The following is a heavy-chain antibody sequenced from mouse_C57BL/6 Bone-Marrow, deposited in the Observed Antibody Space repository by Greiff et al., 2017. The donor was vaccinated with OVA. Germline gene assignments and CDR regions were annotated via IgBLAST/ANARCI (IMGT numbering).Heavy chain of an antibody. J-gene: IGHJ4*01. CDR1: GYSFTDYN. Sequence: VQLKQSGPELVKPGASVEISCKASGYSFTDYNMNWVKQSNGKSLEWIGVINPNYGTTSYNQKFKGKATLTVDQSSSTAYMQLNSLTSEDSAVYYCARRITTVGDAMDYWGQGTSVTVSS. V-gene: IGHV1-39*01. D-gene: IGHD1-1*01. CDR3: ARRITTVGDAMDY. CDR2: INPNYGTT.